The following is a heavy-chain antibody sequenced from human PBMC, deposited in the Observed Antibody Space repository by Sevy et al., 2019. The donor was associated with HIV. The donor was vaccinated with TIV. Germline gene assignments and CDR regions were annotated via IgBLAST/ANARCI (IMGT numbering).Heavy chain of an antibody. CDR3: ARSTNSAALDY. V-gene: IGHV3-7*01. CDR2: IKQDGGAN. Sequence: GGSLRLSCAVSGFTFSSYWMSWVRQAPGKGLEWVANIKQDGGANYYMDSVKGGFAISRDNAKNSLFLQMNSLRVEDTAVYYCARSTNSAALDYWGQGTPVTVSS. J-gene: IGHJ4*02. CDR1: GFTFSSYW. D-gene: IGHD2-2*01.